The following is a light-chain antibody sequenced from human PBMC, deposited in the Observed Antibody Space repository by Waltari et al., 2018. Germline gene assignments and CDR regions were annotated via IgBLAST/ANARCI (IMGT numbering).Light chain of an antibody. CDR2: KVS. J-gene: IGKJ1*01. V-gene: IGKV2-30*01. CDR1: QSLVSSDGTTY. CDR3: MQGTHRPWT. Sequence: VVMNQCPLSLPGTLGTPTSLSCRPSQSLVSSDGTTYFNCFQQSPVHLPRRLYYKVSNRDSGVLDRCSGSVSGTDFTLRISRVEAEDVGVYYCMQGTHRPWTFGQGTKVEIK.